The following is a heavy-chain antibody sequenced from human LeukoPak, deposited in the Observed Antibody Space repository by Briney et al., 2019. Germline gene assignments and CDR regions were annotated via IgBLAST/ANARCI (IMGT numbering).Heavy chain of an antibody. J-gene: IGHJ6*04. CDR3: ARRVVRGVTSYYYYGMDV. D-gene: IGHD3-10*01. CDR2: ISAYNGNT. V-gene: IGHV1-18*04. CDR1: GYTFTSYG. Sequence: ASVKVSCKASGYTFTSYGISWVRQAPGQGLEWMGWISAYNGNTNYAQKLQGRVTMTTDTSTSTAYMELRSLRSDDTAVYYCARRVVRGVTSYYYYGMDVWGKGTTVTVSS.